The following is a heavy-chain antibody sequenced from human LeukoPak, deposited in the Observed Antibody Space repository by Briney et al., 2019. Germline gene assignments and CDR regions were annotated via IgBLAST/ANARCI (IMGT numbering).Heavy chain of an antibody. CDR3: ARLAARQGIDY. Sequence: GGSLRLSCAASGFTFSSYSMNWVRQAPGKGLEWVSSISSSSSCIYYADSVKGRFTISRDNAKNSLYLQMNSLRAEDTAVYYCARLAARQGIDYWGQGTLVTVSS. V-gene: IGHV3-21*01. J-gene: IGHJ4*02. CDR2: ISSSSSCI. CDR1: GFTFSSYS. D-gene: IGHD6-6*01.